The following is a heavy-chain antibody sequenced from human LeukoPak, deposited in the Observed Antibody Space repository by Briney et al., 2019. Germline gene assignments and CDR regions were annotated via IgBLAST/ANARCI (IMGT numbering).Heavy chain of an antibody. D-gene: IGHD6-13*01. J-gene: IGHJ4*02. Sequence: GGSLRLSCAASGFTFSSYEMNWVRQAPGKGLEWVSYISSSGSTIYYADSVKGRFTISRDNAKNSLYLQMNSLRAEDTAVYYCAREVSSWVFDYWGQGTLVTVSS. CDR3: AREVSSWVFDY. CDR2: ISSSGSTI. CDR1: GFTFSSYE. V-gene: IGHV3-48*03.